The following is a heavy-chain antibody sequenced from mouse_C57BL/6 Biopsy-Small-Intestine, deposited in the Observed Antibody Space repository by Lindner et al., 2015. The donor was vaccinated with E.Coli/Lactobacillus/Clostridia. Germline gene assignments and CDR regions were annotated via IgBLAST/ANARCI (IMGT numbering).Heavy chain of an antibody. CDR1: GGTFSSNT. J-gene: IGHJ3*01. D-gene: IGHD1-2*01. CDR3: ARDPSSRRGYNLTPYAFDI. CDR2: IIPVLGMP. V-gene: IGHV1S126*01. Sequence: SVKVSCKASGGTFSSNTITWVRQAPGQGLEWMGRIIPVLGMPNYAQKFQDRVTITADKSTTTAYMELSSLRSEDTAVYYCARDPSSRRGYNLTPYAFDIWGQGTMVTVS.